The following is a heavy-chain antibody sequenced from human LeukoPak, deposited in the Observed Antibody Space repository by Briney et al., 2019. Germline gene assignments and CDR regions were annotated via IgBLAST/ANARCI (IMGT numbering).Heavy chain of an antibody. V-gene: IGHV4-34*01. D-gene: IGHD1-26*01. CDR1: GGSFSGYY. J-gene: IGHJ4*02. CDR2: INHSGST. Sequence: SETLSLTCAVYGGSFSGYYWNWIRQPPGKGLEWIGEINHSGSTNYNPSLKSRVTISVDTSKNQFSLKLSSVTAADTAVCYCARWAVGATFDYWGQGTLVTASS. CDR3: ARWAVGATFDY.